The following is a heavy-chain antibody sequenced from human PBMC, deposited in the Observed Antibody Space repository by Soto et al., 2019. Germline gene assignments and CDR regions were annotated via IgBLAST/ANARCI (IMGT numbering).Heavy chain of an antibody. CDR3: ARDRVSSRIWYVVGPDY. CDR2: ISYDGSNK. D-gene: IGHD6-13*01. CDR1: GFTFSSYV. V-gene: IGHV3-30-3*01. J-gene: IGHJ4*02. Sequence: GGPLRLSCAASGFTFSSYVMQLVRQAPGKGLEWVAVISYDGSNKYHADSVKGRFTISRDNSKNTLYLQMNSLRVEDTAVYYCARDRVSSRIWYVVGPDYWGQGTLVTVSS.